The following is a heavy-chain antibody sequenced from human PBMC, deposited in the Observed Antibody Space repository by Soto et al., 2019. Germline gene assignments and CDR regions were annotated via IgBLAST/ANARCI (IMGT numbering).Heavy chain of an antibody. CDR2: INPSGGST. V-gene: IGHV1-46*01. CDR3: ARYDYNGYYFDY. Sequence: GASVKVSCKASGYTFSTYYMHWVRQAPGQGYEWMGIINPSGGSTTYAQKFQGRVTMTRDTSTTTVYMELSSLKSEDTAVYYCARYDYNGYYFDYWGEGNLVTVSS. D-gene: IGHD4-4*01. J-gene: IGHJ4*02. CDR1: GYTFSTYY.